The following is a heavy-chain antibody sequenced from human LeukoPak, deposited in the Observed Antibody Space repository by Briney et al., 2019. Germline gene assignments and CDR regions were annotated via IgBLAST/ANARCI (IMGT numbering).Heavy chain of an antibody. CDR1: GGSISSSSYY. CDR3: ARDPTLRWTGTTRDAFDI. V-gene: IGHV4-39*02. CDR2: IYYSGST. Sequence: SETLSLTCTVSGGSISSSSYYWGWIRQPPGKGLEWIGSIYYSGSTYYNPSLKSQVTISVDTSKNQFSLRLSSVTAADTAVYYCARDPTLRWTGTTRDAFDIWGQGTMVTVSS. J-gene: IGHJ3*02. D-gene: IGHD1-1*01.